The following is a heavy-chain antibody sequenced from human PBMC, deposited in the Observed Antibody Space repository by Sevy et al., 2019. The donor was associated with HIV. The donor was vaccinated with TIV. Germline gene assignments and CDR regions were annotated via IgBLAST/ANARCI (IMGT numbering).Heavy chain of an antibody. J-gene: IGHJ4*02. CDR3: ARSNPYYDFWSGYMTSGYFDF. D-gene: IGHD3-3*01. CDR2: ISYSGNT. V-gene: IGHV4-39*01. Sequence: SETLSLTCIVSVDSISSSSYYWGWIRQPPGKGLEWIASISYSGNTYYNPSLKSRTTMSIDTSKNQFFLTLNSVTAPDAAVYYCARSNPYYDFWSGYMTSGYFDFWGPGTLVTVSS. CDR1: VDSISSSSYY.